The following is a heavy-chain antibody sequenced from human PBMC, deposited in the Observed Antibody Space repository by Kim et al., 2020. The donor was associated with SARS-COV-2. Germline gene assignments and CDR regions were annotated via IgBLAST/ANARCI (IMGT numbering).Heavy chain of an antibody. Sequence: SETLSLTCAVYGGSFSAYSWIWIRQAPGKGLEWIGEVNHSGITKYHPSLKSRVTISVDTSKNQFSLKLPSVTAADTAVFYCAGGRAGVVPSPISGLGPYYYYYAMDVWGQGTTLTVS. CDR3: AGGRAGVVPSPISGLGPYYYYYAMDV. V-gene: IGHV4-34*01. CDR2: VNHSGIT. CDR1: GGSFSAYS. J-gene: IGHJ6*02. D-gene: IGHD3-3*01.